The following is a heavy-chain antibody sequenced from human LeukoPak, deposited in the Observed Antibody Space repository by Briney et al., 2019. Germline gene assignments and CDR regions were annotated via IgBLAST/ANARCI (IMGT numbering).Heavy chain of an antibody. Sequence: SETLSLTCAVSGGSISSGSYYWGWIRQPPGKGLEWIGSIYYSGSTYYNPSLKSRVTISVDTSKNQFSLKLSSVTAADTAVYYCARGGYYDFWSGYSHGGVYYYYYMDVWGKGTTVTVSS. CDR3: ARGGYYDFWSGYSHGGVYYYYYMDV. J-gene: IGHJ6*03. D-gene: IGHD3-3*01. CDR2: IYYSGST. V-gene: IGHV4-39*01. CDR1: GGSISSGSYY.